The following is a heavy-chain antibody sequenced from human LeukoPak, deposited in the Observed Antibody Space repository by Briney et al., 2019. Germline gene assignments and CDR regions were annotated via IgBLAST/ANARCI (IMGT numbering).Heavy chain of an antibody. D-gene: IGHD2-2*01. CDR1: GYTFTSYY. CDR3: ARGSGYCSSTSCYLRWGYFDY. V-gene: IGHV1-46*01. J-gene: IGHJ4*02. Sequence: GASVRVSCKASGYTFTSYYMHWVRQAPGQGLEWMGIINPSGSSTSYAQKFQGRVTMTRDMSTSTVYMELSSLRSEDTAVYYCARGSGYCSSTSCYLRWGYFDYWGQGTLVTVSS. CDR2: INPSGSST.